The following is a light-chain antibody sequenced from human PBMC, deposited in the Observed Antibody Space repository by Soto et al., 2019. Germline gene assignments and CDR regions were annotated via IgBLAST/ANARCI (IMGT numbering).Light chain of an antibody. CDR1: QGVSTN. Sequence: EIVMTQSPATLSVSPGERATLSCRASQGVSTNLAWYQQKPDQAPRLLIYGASTRATGVPARFSGSGSGTEFTLTISSLQSDEFAVYYCQQYTNWPPWTFGQGTKVDVK. CDR2: GAS. J-gene: IGKJ1*01. CDR3: QQYTNWPPWT. V-gene: IGKV3-15*01.